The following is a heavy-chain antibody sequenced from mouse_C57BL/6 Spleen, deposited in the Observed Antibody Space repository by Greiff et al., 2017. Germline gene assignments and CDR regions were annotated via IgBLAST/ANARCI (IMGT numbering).Heavy chain of an antibody. Sequence: EVHLVESGGGLVKPGGSLKLSCAASGFTFSSYAMSWVRQTPEKRLEWVATISDGGSYTYYPDNVKGRFTISRDNAKNNLYLHMSHLKSEDTAMYYCARDLGFAYWGQGTLVTVSA. CDR2: ISDGGSYT. CDR3: ARDLGFAY. V-gene: IGHV5-4*01. J-gene: IGHJ3*01. CDR1: GFTFSSYA.